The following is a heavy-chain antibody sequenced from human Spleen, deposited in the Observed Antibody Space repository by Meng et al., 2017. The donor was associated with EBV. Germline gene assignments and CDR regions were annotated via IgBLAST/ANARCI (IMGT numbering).Heavy chain of an antibody. CDR2: IYYTGDT. J-gene: IGHJ4*02. CDR3: ARRMNGEGEYFDL. D-gene: IGHD2-21*01. CDR1: SDSINPSRFF. Sequence: QLEGAGQVLVKAMEPLSATFNVSSDSINPSRFFWAWVRQPPGKGLEWIGSIYYTGDTYYNPSLKTRLTLSVDTSNKQLSLRLTSVTAADTAVYYCARRMNGEGEYFDLWGPGTLVTVSS. V-gene: IGHV4-39*01.